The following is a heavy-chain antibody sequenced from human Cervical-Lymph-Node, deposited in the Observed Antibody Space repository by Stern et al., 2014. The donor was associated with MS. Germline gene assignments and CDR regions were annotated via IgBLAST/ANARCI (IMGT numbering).Heavy chain of an antibody. D-gene: IGHD2-2*01. V-gene: IGHV4-4*02. CDR3: ASVVPAAPGYYYGMDV. CDR1: GGSISSSNW. Sequence: QVQLVESGPGLVKPSGTLSLTCAVSGGSISSSNWWSWVRQPPGKGLEWIGEIYHSGSTNYNPSLKSRVTISVDKSKNQFSLKLSSVTAADTAVYYCASVVPAAPGYYYGMDVWGQGTTVTVSS. J-gene: IGHJ6*02. CDR2: IYHSGST.